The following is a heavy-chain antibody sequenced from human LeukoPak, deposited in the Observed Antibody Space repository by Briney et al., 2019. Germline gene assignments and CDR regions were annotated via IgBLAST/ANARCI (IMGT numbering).Heavy chain of an antibody. D-gene: IGHD4-17*01. J-gene: IGHJ4*02. CDR1: AGTFSSYA. CDR2: IIPIFGTA. CDR3: ARARGDYVPHYFDY. Sequence: GASVKVSCKASAGTFSSYAIGWVRQAPGQGLEWMGGIIPIFGTANYAQKFQGRVTITADESTSTAYMELSSLRSEDTAVYYCARARGDYVPHYFDYWGQGTLVTVSS. V-gene: IGHV1-69*13.